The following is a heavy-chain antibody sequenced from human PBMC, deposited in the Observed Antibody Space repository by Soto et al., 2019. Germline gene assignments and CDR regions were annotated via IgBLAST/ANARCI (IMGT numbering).Heavy chain of an antibody. V-gene: IGHV5-51*01. CDR2: IYPGDSDT. CDR1: GYSFTSYW. J-gene: IGHJ5*02. D-gene: IGHD3-22*01. Sequence: GESLKISCKGSGYSFTSYWIGWVRQMPGKGLEWMGIIYPGDSDTRYSPSFQGQVTISADKSISTAYLQWSSLKASDTAMYYCARLRGYYDSRDGASFDPWGQGTLVTVSS. CDR3: ARLRGYYDSRDGASFDP.